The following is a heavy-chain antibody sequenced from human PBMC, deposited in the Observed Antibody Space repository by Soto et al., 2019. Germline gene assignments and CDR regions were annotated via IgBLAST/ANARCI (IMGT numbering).Heavy chain of an antibody. CDR2: INHSGST. V-gene: IGHV4-34*01. CDR3: ASRGALRFLAWLYGMDV. J-gene: IGHJ6*02. CDR1: GGSFSGYY. Sequence: LSLTCAVYGGSFSGYYWSWIRQPPGKGLEWIGEINHSGSTNYNPSLKSRVTISVDTSKNQFSLKLSSVTAADTAVYYCASRGALRFLAWLYGMDVWGQGTTVTVSS. D-gene: IGHD3-3*01.